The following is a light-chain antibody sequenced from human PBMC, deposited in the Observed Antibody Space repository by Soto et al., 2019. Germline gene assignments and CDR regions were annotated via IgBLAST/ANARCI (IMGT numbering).Light chain of an antibody. V-gene: IGKV3-20*01. J-gene: IGKJ3*01. CDR3: QQFGGSPLFT. CDR1: QTISSSY. CDR2: AAS. Sequence: XLSLSPGERATLSCRASQTISSSYLAWYQQKPGQAPRLLIYAASTRATGIPDRFSGSGSGTDFTLTINRLEPEDFTVYFCQQFGGSPLFTFGPGTKVDIK.